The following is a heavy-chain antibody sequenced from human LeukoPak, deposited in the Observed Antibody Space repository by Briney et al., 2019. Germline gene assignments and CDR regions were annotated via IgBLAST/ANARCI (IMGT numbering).Heavy chain of an antibody. V-gene: IGHV1-8*01. CDR2: MNPNSGNT. D-gene: IGHD4-11*01. CDR1: GYTFTSYD. Sequence: ASVKVSCKASGYTFTSYDINWVRQATGQGLEWMGWMNPNSGNTGYAQKFQGRVTMTRNTSISTAYMELSSLRSEDTAVYYCARGGDYSNCELLYYYYGMDVWGQGTTVTVSS. J-gene: IGHJ6*02. CDR3: ARGGDYSNCELLYYYYGMDV.